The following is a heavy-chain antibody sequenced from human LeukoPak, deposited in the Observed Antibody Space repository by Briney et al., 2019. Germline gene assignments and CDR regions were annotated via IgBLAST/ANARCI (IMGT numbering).Heavy chain of an antibody. V-gene: IGHV1-46*04. CDR2: VTPIRGST. CDR1: VYTFTNYI. CDR3: ARDFYYYKTTGRHAGGFDY. D-gene: IGHD3-22*01. Sequence: ASEKVSCKTSVYTFTNYIIHWVRHAPGHGLERVGIVTPIRGSTTYAQKLQGRVSMTRDISTSTVYMELSSLRTEETAVYYCARDFYYYKTTGRHAGGFDYWGQGTLITVSS. J-gene: IGHJ4*02.